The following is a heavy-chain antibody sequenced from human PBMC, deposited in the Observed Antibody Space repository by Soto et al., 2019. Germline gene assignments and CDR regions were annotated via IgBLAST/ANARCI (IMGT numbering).Heavy chain of an antibody. J-gene: IGHJ3*01. D-gene: IGHD3-3*01. CDR1: GCSFISNS. CDR3: VRVFASNTFDL. Sequence: QPWGSLRLSCAASGCSFISNSMSWFRQAPGKGLEWVSYISNSGSVIHDADSVKGRFTISRDNAKNSLSLQMNSLRDEDTALYYCVRVFASNTFDLWGHGTVVTVSS. CDR2: ISNSGSVI. V-gene: IGHV3-48*02.